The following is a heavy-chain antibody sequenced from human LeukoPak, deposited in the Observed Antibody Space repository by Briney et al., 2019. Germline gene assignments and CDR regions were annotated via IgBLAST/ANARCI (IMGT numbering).Heavy chain of an antibody. V-gene: IGHV3-21*01. CDR3: ATNPHSGNWG. J-gene: IGHJ3*01. D-gene: IGHD7-27*01. CDR2: ISSSSSYI. CDR1: GFTFSSYS. Sequence: PGGSLRLSCAASGFTFSSYSMNWVRQAPGKGLEWVSSISSSSSYIYYADSVKGRFTISRDNAKSSLYLQMNSLRDEDTAVYYCATNPHSGNWGWGRGTMVTVSS.